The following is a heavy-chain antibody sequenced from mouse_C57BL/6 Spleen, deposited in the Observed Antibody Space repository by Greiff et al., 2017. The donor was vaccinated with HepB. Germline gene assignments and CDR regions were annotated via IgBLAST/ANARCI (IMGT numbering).Heavy chain of an antibody. J-gene: IGHJ2*01. D-gene: IGHD3-1*01. CDR2: TYPGSGST. V-gene: IGHV1-55*01. Sequence: VQLQQSGAELVKPGASVKMSCKASGYTFTSYWITWVKQRPGQGLEWIGDTYPGSGSTNYNEKFKSKATLTVDTSSSTAYMQLSSLTSEDSAVYYCARRPLGYFDYWGQGTTLTVSS. CDR1: GYTFTSYW. CDR3: ARRPLGYFDY.